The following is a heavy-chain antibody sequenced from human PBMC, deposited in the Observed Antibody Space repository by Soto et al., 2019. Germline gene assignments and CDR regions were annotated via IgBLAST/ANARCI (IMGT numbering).Heavy chain of an antibody. D-gene: IGHD2-8*01. CDR2: ISGSGDGT. CDR3: TKSRRGILMVYGFGGMDV. V-gene: IGHV3-23*01. Sequence: GGSLRLSCAASGFTVNSHAMSWVRQAPGKGLEWVASISGSGDGTYYGDSVKGRFTVSRDSSSSTLYLQMNNLRGEDTAVYFCTKSRRGILMVYGFGGMDVWGQGTTVTVSS. CDR1: GFTVNSHA. J-gene: IGHJ6*02.